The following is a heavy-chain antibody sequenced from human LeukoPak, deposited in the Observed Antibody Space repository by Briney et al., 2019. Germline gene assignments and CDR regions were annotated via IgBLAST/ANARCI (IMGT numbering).Heavy chain of an antibody. V-gene: IGHV3-21*01. CDR2: ISSSSSYI. D-gene: IGHD6-13*01. J-gene: IGHJ6*03. Sequence: GGSLRLPCAASGFTFSSYSMNWVRQAPGKGLEWVSSISSSSSYIYYADSVKGRFTISRDNAKNSLYLQMNSLRAEDTAVYYCAREDDSSSWYKVDYYYMDVWGKGTTVTVSS. CDR3: AREDDSSSWYKVDYYYMDV. CDR1: GFTFSSYS.